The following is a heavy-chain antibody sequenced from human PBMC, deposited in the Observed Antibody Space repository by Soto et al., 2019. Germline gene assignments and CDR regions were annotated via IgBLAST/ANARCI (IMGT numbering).Heavy chain of an antibody. V-gene: IGHV1-69*01. Sequence: QIQLVQSGAEVKKPGTSVKVSCKASGGTFNNYAVTWVRQAPGQGLEWMGGVIPIMGAPNYGQKFQGRIMITADESTSTVYMELSSLRPEDTAIYYCASSYGTSWYGDWWGQGTLVTVSS. CDR1: GGTFNNYA. D-gene: IGHD6-13*01. J-gene: IGHJ4*02. CDR3: ASSYGTSWYGDW. CDR2: VIPIMGAP.